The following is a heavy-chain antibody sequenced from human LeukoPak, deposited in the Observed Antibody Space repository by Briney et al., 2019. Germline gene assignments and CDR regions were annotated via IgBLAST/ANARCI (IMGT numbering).Heavy chain of an antibody. CDR1: GFTFTSSA. CDR2: IVVGSGNT. V-gene: IGHV1-58*02. Sequence: SVKVSCKASGFTFTSSAMQWVRQARGQRLEWIGWIVVGSGNTSYAQKFQERVTITRDMSTSTAYMELSSLRSEDTAVYYCAAGYSSGWDTTLPVFDYWGQGTLVTVSS. CDR3: AAGYSSGWDTTLPVFDY. D-gene: IGHD6-25*01. J-gene: IGHJ4*02.